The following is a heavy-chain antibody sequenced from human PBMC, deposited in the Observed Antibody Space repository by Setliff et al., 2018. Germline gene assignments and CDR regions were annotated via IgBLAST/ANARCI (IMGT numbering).Heavy chain of an antibody. V-gene: IGHV4-59*11. CDR2: IYYSGGT. D-gene: IGHD2-8*02. CDR1: GGSISSHY. CDR3: TVYNTGSSKDHY. J-gene: IGHJ4*02. Sequence: SETLSLTCTVSGGSISSHYWSWIRQPPGKGLEWIGSIYYSGGTNYNPSLKSRVTISVDTSKNQFSLKLSSVTAADTALYYCTVYNTGSSKDHYWGQGTPVTVSS.